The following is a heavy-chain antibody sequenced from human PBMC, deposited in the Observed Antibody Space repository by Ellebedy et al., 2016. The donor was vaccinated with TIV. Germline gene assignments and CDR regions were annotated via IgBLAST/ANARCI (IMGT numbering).Heavy chain of an antibody. J-gene: IGHJ4*02. D-gene: IGHD3-3*01. CDR3: ARTITIFGVVFDY. V-gene: IGHV4-31*03. Sequence: SETLSLXCTVSGGSISSGGSYWSWIRQHPGKGLEWIGYIYYSGSTYYNPSLKSRVTISVDTSKNQFSLKLSSVTAADTAVYYCARTITIFGVVFDYWGQGTLVTVSS. CDR2: IYYSGST. CDR1: GGSISSGGSY.